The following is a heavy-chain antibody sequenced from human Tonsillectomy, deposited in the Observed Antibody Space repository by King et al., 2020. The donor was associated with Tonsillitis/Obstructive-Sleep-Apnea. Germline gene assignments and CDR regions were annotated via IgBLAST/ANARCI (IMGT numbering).Heavy chain of an antibody. Sequence: VQLVESGGGLVQPGGSLRLSCAASGFTFSVYEMNWVRQAPGKGLEWVSYITSSGSIIYYANYVKGRFTISRDNAKNSLYLQMNSLRAEATAVYYCAREPENYYGMDVWGQGTTVTVSS. CDR2: ITSSGSII. V-gene: IGHV3-48*03. J-gene: IGHJ6*02. CDR1: GFTFSVYE. CDR3: AREPENYYGMDV.